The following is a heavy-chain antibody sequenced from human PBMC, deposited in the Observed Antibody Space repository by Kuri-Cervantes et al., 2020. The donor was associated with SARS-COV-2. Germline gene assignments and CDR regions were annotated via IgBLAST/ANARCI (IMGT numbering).Heavy chain of an antibody. CDR1: GDSISSYY. V-gene: IGHV4-59*01. D-gene: IGHD4-17*01. J-gene: IGHJ6*02. CDR2: IYYSGST. CDR3: ARDPTTVTTGIGMDV. Sequence: GSLRLSCTVSGDSISSYYWSWIRQPPGKGLEWIGYIYYSGSTKYNPSLKSRVTISLNTSKNQFSLKLSSVTAADTAVYYCARDPTTVTTGIGMDVWGQGTTVTVSS.